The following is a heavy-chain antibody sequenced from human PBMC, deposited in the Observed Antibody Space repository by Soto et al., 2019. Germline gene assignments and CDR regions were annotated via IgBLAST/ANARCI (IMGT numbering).Heavy chain of an antibody. Sequence: PSAKVTCNASGYSNDQNDGCCVRQDTGQGLEWMGWMNPGSGGTEYAQKFQGRVTMTRDTSISTAYMELSRLRSDDTAVYYCARPPVGGGTTGYYYYGMDGWGQGNTVTVS. CDR2: MNPGSGGT. CDR1: GYSNDQND. J-gene: IGHJ6*02. CDR3: ARPPVGGGTTGYYYYGMDG. V-gene: IGHV1-2*02. D-gene: IGHD1-7*01.